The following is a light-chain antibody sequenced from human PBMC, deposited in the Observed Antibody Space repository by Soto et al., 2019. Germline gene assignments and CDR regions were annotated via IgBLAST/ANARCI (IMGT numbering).Light chain of an antibody. CDR2: EVS. J-gene: IGLJ2*01. CDR1: SSDVGGYNF. V-gene: IGLV2-14*01. CDR3: SSYTSTSTREV. Sequence: QSALTQPASVSGSPGQSITISCTGTSSDVGGYNFVSWYQQHPGKVPRLIMYEVSNRPSSVSNRFSGSKSGNTASLTISGLQAEDEADYYCSSYTSTSTREVFGGGTKLTVL.